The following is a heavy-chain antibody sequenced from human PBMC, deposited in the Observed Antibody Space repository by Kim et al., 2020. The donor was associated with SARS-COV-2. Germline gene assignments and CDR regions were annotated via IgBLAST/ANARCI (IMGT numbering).Heavy chain of an antibody. D-gene: IGHD3-16*02. CDR1: GGSISSSSYY. Sequence: SETLSLTCTVSGGSISSSSYYWGWIRQPPGKGLEWIGSIYYSGSTYYNPSLKSRVTISVDTSKNQFSLKLSSVTAADTAVYYCYLFCLGELSLRYYFDYWGQGTLVTVSS. J-gene: IGHJ4*02. CDR2: IYYSGST. V-gene: IGHV4-39*07. CDR3: YLFCLGELSLRYYFDY.